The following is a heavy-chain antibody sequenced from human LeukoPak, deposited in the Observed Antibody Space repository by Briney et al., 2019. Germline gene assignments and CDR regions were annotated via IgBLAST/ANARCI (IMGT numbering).Heavy chain of an antibody. Sequence: ASVKVSCKVSGGTFSSYAISWVRQAPGQGLEWMGGIIPIFGTANYAQKFQGRVTITTDESTSTAYMELSSLRSEDTAVYYCARHHYDYAFDIWGQGTMVTVSS. CDR2: IIPIFGTA. D-gene: IGHD3-22*01. CDR3: ARHHYDYAFDI. V-gene: IGHV1-69*05. CDR1: GGTFSSYA. J-gene: IGHJ3*02.